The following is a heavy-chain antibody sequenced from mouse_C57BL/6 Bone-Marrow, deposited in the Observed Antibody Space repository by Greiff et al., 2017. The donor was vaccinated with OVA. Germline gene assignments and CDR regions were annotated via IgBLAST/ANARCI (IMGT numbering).Heavy chain of an antibody. J-gene: IGHJ2*01. D-gene: IGHD2-10*02. V-gene: IGHV1-18*01. CDR3: ARSVWSYFDY. Sequence: EVKLMESGPELVKPGASVKIPCKASGYTFTDYNMDWVKQSHGKSLEWIGDINPNNGGTIYNQKFKGKATLTVDKSSSTAYMELRSLTSEDTAVYYCARSVWSYFDYWGQGTTLTVSS. CDR1: GYTFTDYN. CDR2: INPNNGGT.